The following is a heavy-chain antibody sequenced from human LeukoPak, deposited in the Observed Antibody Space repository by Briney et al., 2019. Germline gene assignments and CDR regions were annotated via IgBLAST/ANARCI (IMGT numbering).Heavy chain of an antibody. V-gene: IGHV3-30*18. D-gene: IGHD2-2*01. CDR1: GFTFSSYG. CDR2: ISYDGSNK. Sequence: HPGGSLRLSCAASGFTFSSYGTHWVRQAPGKGLEWVAVISYDGSNKYYADSVKGRFTISRDNSKNTLYLQMNSLRAEDTAVYYCAKSLYPGWGPMPYWGRGTLVTVSS. CDR3: AKSLYPGWGPMPY. J-gene: IGHJ4*02.